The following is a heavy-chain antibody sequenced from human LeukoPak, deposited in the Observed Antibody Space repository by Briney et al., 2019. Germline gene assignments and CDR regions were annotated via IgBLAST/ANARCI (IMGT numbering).Heavy chain of an antibody. V-gene: IGHV1-18*01. J-gene: IGHJ4*02. D-gene: IGHD3-22*01. CDR3: ARDLIPYYYDSSGYYFDY. CDR2: ISACNGNT. Sequence: ASVKVSCKASGYTFTSYGISWVRQAPGQGLEWMGWISACNGNTNYAQKLQGRVTMTTDTSTSTAYMELRSLRSDDTAVYYCARDLIPYYYDSSGYYFDYWGQGTLVTVSS. CDR1: GYTFTSYG.